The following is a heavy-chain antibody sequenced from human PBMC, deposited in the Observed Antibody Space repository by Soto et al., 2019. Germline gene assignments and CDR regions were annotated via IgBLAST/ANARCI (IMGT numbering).Heavy chain of an antibody. J-gene: IGHJ5*02. D-gene: IGHD4-17*01. Sequence: GASVKVSCKVSGYTPTELSMHWVRQAPGKRLEWMGGFDPEDGETIYAQKFQGRVTMTEDTSTDTAYMELSSLRSEDTAVYYCATDKPTHDYGDYDWFDPWGQGTLVTVSS. CDR3: ATDKPTHDYGDYDWFDP. CDR1: GYTPTELS. V-gene: IGHV1-24*01. CDR2: FDPEDGET.